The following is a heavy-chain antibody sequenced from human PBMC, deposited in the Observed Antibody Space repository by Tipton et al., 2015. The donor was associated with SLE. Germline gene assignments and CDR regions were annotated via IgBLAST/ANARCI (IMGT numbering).Heavy chain of an antibody. CDR1: GGSISSHY. CDR2: IYYSGST. D-gene: IGHD6-13*01. Sequence: TLSLTCTVSGGSISSHYWSWIRQPPGKGLEWIGYIYYSGSTNYNPSLKSRVTISVDTPKNQFSLKLSSVTAADTAVYYCARSGGVAAAGPFDYWGQGTLVTVSS. J-gene: IGHJ4*02. CDR3: ARSGGVAAAGPFDY. V-gene: IGHV4-59*11.